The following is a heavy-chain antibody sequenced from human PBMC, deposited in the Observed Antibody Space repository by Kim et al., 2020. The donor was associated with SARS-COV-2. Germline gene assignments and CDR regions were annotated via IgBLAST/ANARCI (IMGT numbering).Heavy chain of an antibody. CDR3: AGPRGGDYGFDYYYYGMDV. V-gene: IGHV3-30-3*01. J-gene: IGHJ6*02. CDR1: GFTFSSYA. D-gene: IGHD4-17*01. CDR2: ISYDGSNK. Sequence: GGSLRLSCAASGFTFSSYAMHWVRQAPGKGLEWVAVISYDGSNKYYADSVKGRFTISRDNSKNTLYLQMNSLRAEDTAVYYCAGPRGGDYGFDYYYYGMDVWGQGTTVTVSS.